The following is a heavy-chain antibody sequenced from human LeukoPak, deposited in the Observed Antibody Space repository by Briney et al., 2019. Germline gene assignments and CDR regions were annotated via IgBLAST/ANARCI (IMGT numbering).Heavy chain of an antibody. CDR1: GYTFGVYY. D-gene: IGHD5-12*01. Sequence: ASVKVSCKASGYTFGVYYMHWVRQAPGQGLEWMGSINPNSGVTIYAQKFQGRVTMTRDTSISTASMELSRLRADDTAVYYCARGEDGYDATSHYYYYMDVWGKGTTVIVSS. CDR2: INPNSGVT. V-gene: IGHV1-2*02. J-gene: IGHJ6*03. CDR3: ARGEDGYDATSHYYYYMDV.